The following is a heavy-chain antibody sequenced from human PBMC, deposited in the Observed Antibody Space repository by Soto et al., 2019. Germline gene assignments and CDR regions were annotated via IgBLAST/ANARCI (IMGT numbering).Heavy chain of an antibody. CDR1: GSSINSSGYY. V-gene: IGHV4-39*01. Sequence: TLSLTCTVSGSSINSSGYYWGWIRQPPGKGLEWIGSMFYGVSTYYNPSLKSRVTVSVDTSKNQFSLNLRSVTAADTAVYYCARLPSRHLVDYWGQGTLVTVSS. J-gene: IGHJ4*02. D-gene: IGHD2-15*01. CDR2: MFYGVST. CDR3: ARLPSRHLVDY.